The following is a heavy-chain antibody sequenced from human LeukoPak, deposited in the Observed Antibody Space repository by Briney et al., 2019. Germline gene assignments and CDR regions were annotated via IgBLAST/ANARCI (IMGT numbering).Heavy chain of an antibody. CDR1: GGSISSYY. CDR2: IYYSGST. D-gene: IGHD5-18*01. Sequence: PSETLSLTCTVSGGSISSYYWSWIRQPPGKGLEWIGYIYYSGSTNYNPSLKSRVTISVDTSKNQFSLKLSSVTAADTAVYYCARGLVDTAMVTFFDYRGQGTLVTVSS. CDR3: ARGLVDTAMVTFFDY. V-gene: IGHV4-59*08. J-gene: IGHJ4*02.